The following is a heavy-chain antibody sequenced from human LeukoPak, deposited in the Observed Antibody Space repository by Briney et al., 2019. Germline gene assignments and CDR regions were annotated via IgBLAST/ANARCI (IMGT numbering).Heavy chain of an antibody. J-gene: IGHJ4*02. V-gene: IGHV3-9*01. Sequence: GRSLRLSCAASGFTFDDYAMHWVRQAPGKGLEWVSGTSWNSGSIGYADSVKGRFTISRDNAKNSLYLQMNSLRAEDTALYYCAKDFDYWGQGTLVTVSS. CDR1: GFTFDDYA. CDR2: TSWNSGSI. CDR3: AKDFDY.